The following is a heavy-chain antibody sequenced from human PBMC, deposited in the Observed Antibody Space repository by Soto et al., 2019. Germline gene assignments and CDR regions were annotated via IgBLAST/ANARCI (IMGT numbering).Heavy chain of an antibody. Sequence: SVKVSCKASGYTFTSYYMHWVRQAPGQGLEWMGIINPSGGSTSDAQKFQGRVTMTRDTSTSTVYMELSSLRSEDTAVYDCAKTMVTRFPYYYYGMDVWGQGTTVTVSS. CDR2: INPSGGST. V-gene: IGHV1-46*01. D-gene: IGHD5-18*01. J-gene: IGHJ6*02. CDR1: GYTFTSYY. CDR3: AKTMVTRFPYYYYGMDV.